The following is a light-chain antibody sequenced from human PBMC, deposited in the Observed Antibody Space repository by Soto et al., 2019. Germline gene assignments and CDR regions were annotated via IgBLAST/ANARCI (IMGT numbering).Light chain of an antibody. CDR2: LGS. J-gene: IGKJ2*01. CDR3: MQALQTQYT. Sequence: DIVMTQSPLSLPVTPGEPASISCRSSQSLLHSNGYNYLDWYLQKPGQSPQLLIYLGSNRSSGVPDRFSGCGSGTDFTLKISRVEAEDVGVYYCMQALQTQYTFGQGTKLEIK. CDR1: QSLLHSNGYNY. V-gene: IGKV2-28*01.